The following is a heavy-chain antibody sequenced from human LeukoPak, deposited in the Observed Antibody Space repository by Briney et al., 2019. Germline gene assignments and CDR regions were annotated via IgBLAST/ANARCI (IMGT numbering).Heavy chain of an antibody. CDR3: ARQHYRSSTSCHPSSFDY. CDR1: GGSISSSSYY. V-gene: IGHV4-39*01. Sequence: SETLSLTCTVSGGSISSSSYYWGWIRQPPGKGLEWIGSIYYSGSTYYNPSLKSRVTISVDTSKNQFSLKLSSVTAADTAVYYCARQHYRSSTSCHPSSFDYWGQGTLVTVSS. J-gene: IGHJ4*02. D-gene: IGHD2-2*01. CDR2: IYYSGST.